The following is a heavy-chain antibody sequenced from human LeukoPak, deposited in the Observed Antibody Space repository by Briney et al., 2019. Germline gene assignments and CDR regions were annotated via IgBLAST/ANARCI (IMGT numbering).Heavy chain of an antibody. CDR2: ISYDGSNI. CDR3: ARLSCSSTSCYHGDAFDI. J-gene: IGHJ3*02. D-gene: IGHD2-2*01. CDR1: GFTFSGYV. V-gene: IGHV3-30-3*01. Sequence: GGSLRLSCAASGFTFSGYVVHWVRQAPDKGLEWVAVISYDGSNIYYADSVKGRFTISRDNAKNSLYLQMNSLRAEDTAVYYCARLSCSSTSCYHGDAFDIWGQGTMVTVSS.